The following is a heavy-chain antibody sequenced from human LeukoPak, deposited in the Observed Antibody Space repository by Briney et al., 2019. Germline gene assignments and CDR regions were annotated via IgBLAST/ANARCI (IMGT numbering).Heavy chain of an antibody. J-gene: IGHJ4*02. CDR1: GFTFSDFW. V-gene: IGHV3-7*01. Sequence: GGSLRLSCAAPGFTFSDFWMGWVRQAQGKGLEWVANINQDGSENYYVDSVKGRFTISRDNAKNSLYLQMNSLRAEDTAVYYCTKGRSNHYWGQGTLVTVST. D-gene: IGHD3-10*01. CDR3: TKGRSNHY. CDR2: INQDGSEN.